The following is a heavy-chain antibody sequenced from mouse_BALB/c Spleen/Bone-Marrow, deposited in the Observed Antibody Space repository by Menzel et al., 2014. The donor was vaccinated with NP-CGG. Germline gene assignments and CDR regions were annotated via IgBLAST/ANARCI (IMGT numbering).Heavy chain of an antibody. D-gene: IGHD1-1*01. CDR3: AREGTYYAYFDY. CDR2: INPSIGYT. CDR1: GYIFTSYT. J-gene: IGHJ2*01. Sequence: VQLQQSAAELARPGASVQLSCKASGYIFTSYTIQWIKQRPGQGLEWIGYINPSIGYTEYNQKFKDKTTLTADTSSSTTYMQLNSLTSEDSAVYYCAREGTYYAYFDYWGQGTTLTVSS. V-gene: IGHV1-4*02.